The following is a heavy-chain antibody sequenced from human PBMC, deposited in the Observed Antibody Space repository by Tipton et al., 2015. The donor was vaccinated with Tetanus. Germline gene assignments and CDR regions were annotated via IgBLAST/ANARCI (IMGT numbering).Heavy chain of an antibody. D-gene: IGHD2-15*01. J-gene: IGHJ4*02. CDR1: GFIFSSYG. Sequence: SLRLSCAASGFIFSSYGIHSVRQAPGKGLEWVAVSWYDGTDKYYADSVKGRFTISRDNSKNTLYLQMNSLRVEDTAVYYCAREADCSGGSCFSGDFDNWGQGTQVTVSS. CDR3: AREADCSGGSCFSGDFDN. CDR2: SWYDGTDK. V-gene: IGHV3-33*01.